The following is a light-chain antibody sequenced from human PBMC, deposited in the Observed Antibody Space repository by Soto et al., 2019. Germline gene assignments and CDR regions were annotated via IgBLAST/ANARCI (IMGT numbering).Light chain of an antibody. CDR3: RSSAGSNTHV. CDR1: SRDVGGHNY. CDR2: EVS. Sequence: QSVLTQPPSASGSPGQSVTISCTGTSRDVGGHNYVSWYQQHPGKAPKLIMREVSKRPSGVPDRFSGSKSGNTASQTVSGLQAEDEDDYYSRSSAGSNTHVFGTGTKLTV. J-gene: IGLJ1*01. V-gene: IGLV2-8*01.